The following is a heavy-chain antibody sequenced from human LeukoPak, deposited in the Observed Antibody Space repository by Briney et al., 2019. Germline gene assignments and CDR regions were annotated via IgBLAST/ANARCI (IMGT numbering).Heavy chain of an antibody. V-gene: IGHV1-3*01. D-gene: IGHD1-26*01. CDR3: VRHIKPAGPWDGMDV. Sequence: ASVNVSCKASGYTFTSYAMHWVRQAPGQRLEWMGWINAGNGNTKYSQKFQGRVTMTIDTSTSTAYMELRSLKSDDTAVYYCVRHIKPAGPWDGMDVWGQGTTVIVSS. J-gene: IGHJ6*02. CDR2: INAGNGNT. CDR1: GYTFTSYA.